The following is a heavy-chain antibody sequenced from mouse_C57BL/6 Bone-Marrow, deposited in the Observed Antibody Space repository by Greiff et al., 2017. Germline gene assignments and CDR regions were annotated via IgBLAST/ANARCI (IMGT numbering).Heavy chain of an antibody. V-gene: IGHV1-69*01. Sequence: VQLQQPGAELVMPGASVKLSCKASGYTFTSYWMHWVKQRPGQGLEWIGEIDPSDSYTKYNQKFKGKSTLTVDKSSSTAYTQLSSLTSEDSAVYYCARSYYGNYQDYWGQGTTLTVSS. CDR1: GYTFTSYW. CDR2: IDPSDSYT. J-gene: IGHJ2*01. D-gene: IGHD2-1*01. CDR3: ARSYYGNYQDY.